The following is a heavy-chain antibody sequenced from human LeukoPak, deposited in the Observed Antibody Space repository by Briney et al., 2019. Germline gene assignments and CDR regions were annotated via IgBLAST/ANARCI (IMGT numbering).Heavy chain of an antibody. Sequence: PSETLSLTCTVSGGSISSYYWSWIRQPPGKGLEWIGYIYYSGNTNYNPSLKSRVTISVDTSKNQFSLKLSSVTAADTAVYYCARDGPYYYGSGSPSGMDVWGQGTTVTVSS. CDR3: ARDGPYYYGSGSPSGMDV. V-gene: IGHV4-59*01. J-gene: IGHJ6*02. D-gene: IGHD3-10*01. CDR1: GGSISSYY. CDR2: IYYSGNT.